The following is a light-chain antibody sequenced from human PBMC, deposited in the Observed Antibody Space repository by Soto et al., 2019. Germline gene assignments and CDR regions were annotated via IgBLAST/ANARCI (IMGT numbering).Light chain of an antibody. CDR1: QYIGDF. Sequence: DIQMTQSPSSLSASVGDRVTITCRASQYIGDFLNWYQQTPGKAPKLLIFGASNLHIGVPSRFSGSGSGTEFTLTINNLQLDDFATYYCQESFFTLGTFGRGTKVEI. CDR2: GAS. V-gene: IGKV1-39*01. CDR3: QESFFTLGT. J-gene: IGKJ1*01.